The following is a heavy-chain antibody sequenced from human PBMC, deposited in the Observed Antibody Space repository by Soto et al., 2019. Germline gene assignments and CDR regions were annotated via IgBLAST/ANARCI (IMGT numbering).Heavy chain of an antibody. Sequence: EVQLLESGGGLVLPGGSLRLSCAGSGFTATTTPLSWVRQPPGKGLEWVTTISGTASRTYYVDSVKGQFFISRDNAKNTVTLQMNSLTLDDTAVYYCATSFRYFDNWGQGTRVTASS. CDR3: ATSFRYFDN. V-gene: IGHV3-23*01. J-gene: IGHJ4*02. CDR2: ISGTASRT. D-gene: IGHD3-9*01. CDR1: GFTATTTP.